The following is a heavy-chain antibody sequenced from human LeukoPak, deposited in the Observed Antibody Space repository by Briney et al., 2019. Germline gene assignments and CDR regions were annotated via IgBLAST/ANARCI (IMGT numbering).Heavy chain of an antibody. CDR2: NYHSGST. Sequence: SETLSLTCTVSGYSISSGYYWGWFRQPPGKGLEWIGSNYHSGSTYYNPSLKRRVTISVDPSKNQFSLKLGSVTAADSAVYYCARDAKVGATSWWFDPWGQGTLVTVSS. V-gene: IGHV4-38-2*02. D-gene: IGHD1-26*01. J-gene: IGHJ5*02. CDR1: GYSISSGYY. CDR3: ARDAKVGATSWWFDP.